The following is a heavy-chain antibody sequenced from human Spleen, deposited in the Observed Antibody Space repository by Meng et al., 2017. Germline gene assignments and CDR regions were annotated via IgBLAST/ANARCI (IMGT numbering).Heavy chain of an antibody. CDR2: IYYSGST. V-gene: IGHV4-61*01. Sequence: GSLRLSCVVSGYSISSGYYWGWIRQPPGKGLEWIGYIYYSGSTNYNPSLKSRVTISVDTSKNQFSLKLSSVTAADTAVYYCAREKPYDSSGYFDYWGQGTLVTVSS. CDR3: AREKPYDSSGYFDY. J-gene: IGHJ4*02. D-gene: IGHD3-22*01. CDR1: GYSISSGYY.